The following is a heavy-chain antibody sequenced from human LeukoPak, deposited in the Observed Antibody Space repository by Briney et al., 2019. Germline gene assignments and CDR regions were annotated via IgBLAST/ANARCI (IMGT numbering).Heavy chain of an antibody. D-gene: IGHD6-13*01. V-gene: IGHV3-74*01. Sequence: GGSLRLSCAASGFTFSSYWMDWVRHAPGKGLVWVSRITSDGSSTNYADSVRGRFTISRDNAKNTLCLHMNSLRAEDTAVYYCARARLYSGGGNLLDPWGQGTLVTVSS. J-gene: IGHJ5*02. CDR1: GFTFSSYW. CDR3: ARARLYSGGGNLLDP. CDR2: ITSDGSST.